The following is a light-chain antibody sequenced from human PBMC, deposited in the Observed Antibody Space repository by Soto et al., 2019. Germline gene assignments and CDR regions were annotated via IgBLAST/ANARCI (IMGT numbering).Light chain of an antibody. CDR1: QGIRND. V-gene: IGKV1-17*01. J-gene: IGKJ1*01. CDR2: GAS. CDR3: LQHNSYPWT. Sequence: DVQMTQSPSSLSASVGDRVIITCRASQGIRNDLRWYQQKPGKAPKRLIYGASNLQSGVPSRFSGSGSGTEVTRTITILQPEDFATYAGLQHNSYPWTFGQGTKVEIK.